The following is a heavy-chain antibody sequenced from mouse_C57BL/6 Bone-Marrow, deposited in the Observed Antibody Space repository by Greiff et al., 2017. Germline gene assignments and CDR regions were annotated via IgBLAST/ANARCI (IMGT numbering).Heavy chain of an antibody. CDR1: GYSFTDYN. CDR3: ARGELHHYTFDV. D-gene: IGHD1-1*01. J-gene: IGHJ1*03. CDR2: INPNYGTT. Sequence: QLQQSGPELVKPGASVKISCKASGYSFTDYNMNWVKQSHGKSLEWIGVINPNYGTTSYNQKFKGKATLTVDQSSSTAYMQLNSLTSEDSAFYYGARGELHHYTFDVWGTGTPVTVSS. V-gene: IGHV1-39*01.